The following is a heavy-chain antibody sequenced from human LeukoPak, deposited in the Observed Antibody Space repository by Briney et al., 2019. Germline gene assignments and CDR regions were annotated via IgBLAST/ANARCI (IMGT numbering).Heavy chain of an antibody. CDR1: GFTLSTYW. V-gene: IGHV3-74*01. J-gene: IGHJ4*02. CDR3: GRLSYSSGWYVGGY. D-gene: IGHD6-19*01. Sequence: GRSLRLSCAASGFTLSTYWMHCVRQAPGKGLVWVSRINSDGSSISYADSVKGRFTISRDNAENTLYLQMNSLRAEDTAVYYCGRLSYSSGWYVGGYWGQGSMVTVSS. CDR2: INSDGSSI.